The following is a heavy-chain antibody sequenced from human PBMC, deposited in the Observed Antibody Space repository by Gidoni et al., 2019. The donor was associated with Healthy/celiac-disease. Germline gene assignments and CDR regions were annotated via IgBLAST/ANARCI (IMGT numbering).Heavy chain of an antibody. J-gene: IGHJ6*02. Sequence: QVQLVQSGAEVKKPGASVKVSCKASGYTFTSYAMHWVRQAPGQRLEWMGWINAGNGNTKYSQKFQGRVTITRDTSASTAYMELSSLRSEDTAVYYCARDLGYCSGGSCSEYYYHYGMDVWGQGTTVTVSS. CDR2: INAGNGNT. D-gene: IGHD2-15*01. CDR3: ARDLGYCSGGSCSEYYYHYGMDV. V-gene: IGHV1-3*01. CDR1: GYTFTSYA.